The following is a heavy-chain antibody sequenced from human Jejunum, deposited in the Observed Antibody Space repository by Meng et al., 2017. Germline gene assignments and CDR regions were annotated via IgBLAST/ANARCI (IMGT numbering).Heavy chain of an antibody. CDR2: IWFDGSKT. V-gene: IGHV3-33*01. CDR1: GFTFRGYG. D-gene: IGHD6-19*01. CDR3: ARYRSGSSDY. Sequence: QEHLVEFGGGVAQSGTSLRLSCAASGFTFRGYGMHWVRQAPGKGLEWVAVIWFDGSKTYYADSVKGRFTVSRDNSKNTLYLQMNSLRADDTAVYYCARYRSGSSDYWGQGTLVTVSS. J-gene: IGHJ4*02.